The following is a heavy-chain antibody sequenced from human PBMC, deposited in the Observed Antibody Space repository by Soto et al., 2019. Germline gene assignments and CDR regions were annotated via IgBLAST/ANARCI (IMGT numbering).Heavy chain of an antibody. Sequence: SGPTLVNPTQTLTLTCTFSGFSLSTSGVGVGWIRQPPGKALEWLALIYWDDDKRYSPSLKSRLTLPKDTSKNQVVLTMTNMGPVDTATYYCEHNPRDYALFDYWGQGTLVTASS. J-gene: IGHJ4*02. CDR2: IYWDDDK. V-gene: IGHV2-5*02. D-gene: IGHD4-17*01. CDR1: GFSLSTSGVG. CDR3: EHNPRDYALFDY.